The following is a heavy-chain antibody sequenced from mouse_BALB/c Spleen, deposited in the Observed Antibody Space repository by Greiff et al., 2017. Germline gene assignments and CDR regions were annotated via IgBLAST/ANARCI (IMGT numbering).Heavy chain of an antibody. CDR3: ARHEYGNFFDY. CDR1: GFTFSSYT. J-gene: IGHJ2*01. D-gene: IGHD2-10*02. CDR2: ISNGGGST. V-gene: IGHV5-12-2*01. Sequence: DVHLVESGGGLVQPGGSLKLSCAASGFTFSSYTMSWVRQTPEKRLEWVAYISNGGGSTYYPDTVKGRFTISRDNAKNTLYLQMSSLKSEDTAMYYCARHEYGNFFDYWGQGTTLTVSS.